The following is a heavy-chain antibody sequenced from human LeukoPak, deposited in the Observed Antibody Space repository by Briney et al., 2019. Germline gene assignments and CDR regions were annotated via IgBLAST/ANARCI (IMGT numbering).Heavy chain of an antibody. V-gene: IGHV4-4*07. CDR1: GGSISSYY. Sequence: SETLSLTCTVSGGSISSYYWSWIRQPAGKGLEWIGRIYTSGSTNYNPSLKSRVTMSVDTSKNQFSLKLSSVTAADTAVYYCARDLQWLVRSYYYYYMDVWGKGTTVTVSS. J-gene: IGHJ6*03. CDR2: IYTSGST. CDR3: ARDLQWLVRSYYYYYMDV. D-gene: IGHD6-19*01.